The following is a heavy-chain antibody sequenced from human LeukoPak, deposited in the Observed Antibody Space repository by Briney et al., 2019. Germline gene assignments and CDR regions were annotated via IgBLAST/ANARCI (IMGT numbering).Heavy chain of an antibody. CDR1: GFTFSSYG. CDR3: AKDLTRVAARPGNWFDP. D-gene: IGHD6-6*01. J-gene: IGHJ5*02. Sequence: GGPLRLSCAASGFTFSSYGMHWVRQAPGKGLEWVAFIRYDGSNKYYADSVKGRFTISRDNSKNTLYLQMNSLRAEDTAVYYCAKDLTRVAARPGNWFDPWGQGTLVTVSS. CDR2: IRYDGSNK. V-gene: IGHV3-30*02.